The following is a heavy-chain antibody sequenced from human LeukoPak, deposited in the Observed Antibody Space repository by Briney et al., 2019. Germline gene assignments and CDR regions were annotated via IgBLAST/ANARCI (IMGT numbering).Heavy chain of an antibody. J-gene: IGHJ6*03. D-gene: IGHD2-2*01. CDR3: ARGGSPSGWYQLLDYYYYYYMDV. CDR2: FDPQDGET. Sequence: ASVKVSCKVSGYTLTELSMHWVRQAPGKGLEWMGGFDPQDGETIYAQKFQGRVTMTEDTSTDTAYMELSSLRSEDTAVYYCARGGSPSGWYQLLDYYYYYYMDVWGKGTTVTVSS. V-gene: IGHV1-24*01. CDR1: GYTLTELS.